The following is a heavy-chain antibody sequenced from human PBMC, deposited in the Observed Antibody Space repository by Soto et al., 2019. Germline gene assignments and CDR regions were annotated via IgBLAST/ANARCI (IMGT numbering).Heavy chain of an antibody. J-gene: IGHJ4*02. V-gene: IGHV3-23*01. CDR3: AKDLRCSTSCYGVLDF. CDR1: GFTFSNYA. Sequence: EVQLLESGGGLVQPGGSLRLSCVASGFTFSNYAMNWVRQAPGKGLEWVSSITNNGGNTYQPDSVKGRFTISRDNAKNALYLQLSSLRAEDTAIYYCAKDLRCSTSCYGVLDFWGQGTLVTVSS. CDR2: ITNNGGNT. D-gene: IGHD2-2*01.